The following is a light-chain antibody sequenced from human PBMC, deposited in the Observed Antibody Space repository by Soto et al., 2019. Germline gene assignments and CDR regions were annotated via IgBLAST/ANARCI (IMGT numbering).Light chain of an antibody. CDR1: ISDVRGYNY. J-gene: IGLJ1*01. CDR3: SSYTSSSTLLYV. CDR2: EVS. Sequence: QCVLTQPASVSGSPGQSITISCTGTISDVRGYNYVSWYQQHPGKAPKLMIYEVSNRPSGVSNRFSGSKSGNTASLTISGLQAEDEADYYCSSYTSSSTLLYVFGTGTKVTVL. V-gene: IGLV2-14*01.